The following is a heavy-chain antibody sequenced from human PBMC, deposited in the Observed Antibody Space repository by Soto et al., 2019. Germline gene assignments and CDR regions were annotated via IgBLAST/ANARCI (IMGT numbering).Heavy chain of an antibody. V-gene: IGHV2-5*02. D-gene: IGHD4-17*01. CDR3: AHLDTTVTPQ. CDR2: IYWDDDK. Sequence: QITLKESGPTLVKPTQTLTLTCTFSGFSLSTSEVGVTWIRQPPGKALEWLALIYWDDDKRYSPSLKSRLTITKDASKSQVVLTMTNMDPVDTATYYCAHLDTTVTPQWGQGTLVTVSS. J-gene: IGHJ4*02. CDR1: GFSLSTSEVG.